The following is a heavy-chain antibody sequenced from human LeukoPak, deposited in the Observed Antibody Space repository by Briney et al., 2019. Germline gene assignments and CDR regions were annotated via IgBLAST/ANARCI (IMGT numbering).Heavy chain of an antibody. J-gene: IGHJ5*02. CDR2: IHHSGST. Sequence: SETLSVTCAVSGGSVSSSNWWSWGRQPPGKGLEWIGEIHHSGSTNYNPSLKSRVTISVDKSKNQFSLKLSSVTAADTAVYYCARDGGAYNWFDPWGQGTLVTVSS. D-gene: IGHD3-16*01. CDR3: ARDGGAYNWFDP. CDR1: GGSVSSSNW. V-gene: IGHV4-4*02.